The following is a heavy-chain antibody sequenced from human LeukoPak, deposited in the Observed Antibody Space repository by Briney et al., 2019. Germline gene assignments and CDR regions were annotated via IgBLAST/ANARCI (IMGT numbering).Heavy chain of an antibody. CDR2: ISSNGGST. CDR3: TNEIRFLDR. Sequence: GGSLRLSCAASGFIFSSYAMHWVRQAPGKGLEYVSAISSNGGSTYYANSVKGRFTISRDNSKNTLYLQMGSLRAEDTAVYYCTNEIRFLDRWGQGTLVTVSS. V-gene: IGHV3-64*01. J-gene: IGHJ5*02. CDR1: GFIFSSYA. D-gene: IGHD3-3*01.